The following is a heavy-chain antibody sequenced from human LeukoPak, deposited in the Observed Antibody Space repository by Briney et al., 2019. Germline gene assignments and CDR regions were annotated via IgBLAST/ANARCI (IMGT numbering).Heavy chain of an antibody. CDR2: ISSSGSTI. Sequence: GGSLRLSCAASGFTFSDYYMSWIRQAPGKGLEWVSYISSSGSTIYYADSVKGRFTISRDSAKNSLYLQMNSLRAEDTAVYCCARDALDVDIVATTLWAFDIWGQGTMVTVSS. CDR3: ARDALDVDIVATTLWAFDI. J-gene: IGHJ3*02. CDR1: GFTFSDYY. D-gene: IGHD5-12*01. V-gene: IGHV3-11*01.